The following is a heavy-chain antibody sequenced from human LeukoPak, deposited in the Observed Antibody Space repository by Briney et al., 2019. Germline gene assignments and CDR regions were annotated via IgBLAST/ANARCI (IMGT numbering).Heavy chain of an antibody. Sequence: GGSLRLSCAASGFTFSNYGMHWVRQAPGKGLEWVAFTRYDGNSKNYADSVMGRFTISRDNPKNTLYLQLNTLRAEDTAVYYCAKSTSQNYYFYMDVWGNGTTVTVSS. CDR3: AKSTSQNYYFYMDV. V-gene: IGHV3-30*02. CDR1: GFTFSNYG. CDR2: TRYDGNSK. J-gene: IGHJ6*03.